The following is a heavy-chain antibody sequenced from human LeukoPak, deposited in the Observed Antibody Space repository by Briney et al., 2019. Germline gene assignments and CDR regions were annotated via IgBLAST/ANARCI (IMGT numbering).Heavy chain of an antibody. J-gene: IGHJ4*02. CDR2: IKTDGSAT. Sequence: GGSLRLSCAASGFTFSNFWISWVRQAPGKGLEWVANIKTDGSATYYADSVKGRFTISRDNAKNSLYLEINSLRVEDTAVYYYVRNLPGTGYWGQGTLVTVSS. V-gene: IGHV3-7*01. CDR1: GFTFSNFW. CDR3: VRNLPGTGY. D-gene: IGHD3-9*01.